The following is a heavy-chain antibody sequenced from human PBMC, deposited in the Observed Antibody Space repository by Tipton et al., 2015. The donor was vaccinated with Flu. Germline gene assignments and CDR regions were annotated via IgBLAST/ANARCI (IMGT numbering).Heavy chain of an antibody. V-gene: IGHV4-31*03. J-gene: IGHJ4*02. CDR1: GGSISSGGYY. CDR2: IYYSGST. Sequence: TLSLTCTVSGGSISSGGYYWSWIRQHPGKGLEWIGYIYYSGSTYYNPSLKSRVTISVDTSKNQFSLKLSSVTAADTAVYYCARDNPRLTYYYGSGPPVWGQGTLVTVSS. D-gene: IGHD3-10*01. CDR3: ARDNPRLTYYYGSGPPV.